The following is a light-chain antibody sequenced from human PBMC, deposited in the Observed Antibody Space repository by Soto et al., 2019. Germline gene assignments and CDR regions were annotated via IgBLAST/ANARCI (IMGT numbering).Light chain of an antibody. CDR1: QSVSSC. J-gene: IGKJ1*01. CDR2: DAS. CDR3: QQRNKWRT. Sequence: EVVFTQSPATLSLSPGERATLSCRASQSVSSCLAWYQQKPGQAPRLLIYDASKRATGIPARFSGSGFGTDYTLTISSLEPEDFAVYYCQQRNKWRTFGQGTKVDIK. V-gene: IGKV3-11*01.